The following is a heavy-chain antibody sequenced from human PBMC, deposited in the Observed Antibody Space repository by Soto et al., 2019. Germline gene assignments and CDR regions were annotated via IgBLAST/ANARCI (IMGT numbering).Heavy chain of an antibody. CDR1: GYMVTTSG. V-gene: IGHV1-18*01. CDR3: AREMGYCSGEGCYSGYYYGMDV. CDR2: ISFYNGNT. D-gene: IGHD2-15*01. J-gene: IGHJ6*02. Sequence: QVQLVQSGGEVKKSGASVKVSCEASGYMVTTSGISWVRQAPGQGLEWMGWISFYNGNTIYSEKLQGRVSMTTDTSTSTAYMELRSLRSDDTAVYYCAREMGYCSGEGCYSGYYYGMDVWGRGTTVTVSS.